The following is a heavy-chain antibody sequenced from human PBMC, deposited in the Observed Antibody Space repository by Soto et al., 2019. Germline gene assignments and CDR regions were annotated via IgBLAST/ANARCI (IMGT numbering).Heavy chain of an antibody. CDR3: ARALLPNCSGGSCYFLYNWFDP. D-gene: IGHD2-15*01. Sequence: ASGKVSCKASGYTFTSYAMHWVRQAPGQRLEWMGWINAGNGNTKYSQKFQGRVTITRDTSASTAYMELSSLRSEDTAVYYCARALLPNCSGGSCYFLYNWFDPWGQGTLVTVSS. CDR2: INAGNGNT. J-gene: IGHJ5*02. CDR1: GYTFTSYA. V-gene: IGHV1-3*01.